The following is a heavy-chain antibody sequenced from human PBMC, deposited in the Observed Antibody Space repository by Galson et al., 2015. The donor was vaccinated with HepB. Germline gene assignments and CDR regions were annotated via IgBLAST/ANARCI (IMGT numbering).Heavy chain of an antibody. J-gene: IGHJ4*02. D-gene: IGHD3-22*01. Sequence: QYGAEVTKPGESLKISCKGSGSSFPSYWIGWVRQMPGKGLEWMGIIYPGYSDTRYSPSFQGQVTISADKSISTAYLQWSSLKASDTAMYYCARHPDSSGYYGYWGQGTLVTVSS. CDR3: ARHPDSSGYYGY. CDR1: GSSFPSYW. CDR2: IYPGYSDT. V-gene: IGHV5-51*01.